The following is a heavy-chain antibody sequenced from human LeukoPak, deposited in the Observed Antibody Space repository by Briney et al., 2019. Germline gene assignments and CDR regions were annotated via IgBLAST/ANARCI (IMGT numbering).Heavy chain of an antibody. CDR2: INAGNGNT. CDR1: GYTFTNYA. V-gene: IGHV1-3*01. CDR3: ARDRGGYFNWFDP. J-gene: IGHJ5*02. Sequence: ASVKVSCKAFGYTFTNYAMHWVRQAPGQRLEWMGWINAGNGNTKYSQKFQGRVTITRDTSASTAYMELSSLRSEDTAVYYCARDRGGYFNWFDPWGQGTLVTVSS. D-gene: IGHD3-10*01.